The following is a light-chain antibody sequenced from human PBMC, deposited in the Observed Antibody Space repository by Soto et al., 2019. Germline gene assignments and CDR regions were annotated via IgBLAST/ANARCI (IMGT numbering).Light chain of an antibody. V-gene: IGKV3-20*01. CDR2: GAS. Sequence: EIVLTQSPGTLSLSPGERATLSCRASQSVSSNYLAWYQQKPGQAPRLLIYGASSRATGIPDRFSGSGSVTDFTLTIRRLEPEDFAVYYCQQYGSSYPWTFGQGTKVEIK. CDR3: QQYGSSYPWT. J-gene: IGKJ1*01. CDR1: QSVSSNY.